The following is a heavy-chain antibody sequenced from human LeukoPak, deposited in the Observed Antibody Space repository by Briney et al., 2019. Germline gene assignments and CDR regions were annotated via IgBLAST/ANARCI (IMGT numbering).Heavy chain of an antibody. CDR2: ISAYNSNR. CDR3: ARRRDYDSSGYYHNWFDP. J-gene: IGHJ5*02. Sequence: TSVNVSCKASGYTFTSCGISWVRQAPGQGLEWMGWISAYNSNRNYAQKLQGRVTMTTDTSTSTAYMELRSLRSDDTAVYYCARRRDYDSSGYYHNWFDPWGQGTLVTVSS. D-gene: IGHD3-22*01. V-gene: IGHV1-18*01. CDR1: GYTFTSCG.